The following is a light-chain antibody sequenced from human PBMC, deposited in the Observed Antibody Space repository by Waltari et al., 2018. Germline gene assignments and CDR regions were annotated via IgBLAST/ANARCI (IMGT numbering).Light chain of an antibody. CDR2: AAS. CDR1: QGISNS. CDR3: QQYYDTPQVT. Sequence: DIQMTQSPSSLSASVGDRVTITCRAGQGISNSLAWYQQKPGKAPKLLLYAASRLQSGVPSRCSGRGSGTDYTLTISSLQPEDSATYYCQQYYDTPQVTFGPGTKVDIK. J-gene: IGKJ3*01. V-gene: IGKV1-NL1*01.